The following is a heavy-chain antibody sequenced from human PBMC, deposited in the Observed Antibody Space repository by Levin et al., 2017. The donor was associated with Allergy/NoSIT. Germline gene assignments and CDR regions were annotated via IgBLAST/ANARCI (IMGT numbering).Heavy chain of an antibody. V-gene: IGHV3-30-3*01. CDR2: ISYDGSNK. Sequence: GGSLRLSCAASGFTFSSYAMHWVRQAPGKGLEWVAVISYDGSNKYYADSVKGRFTISRDNSKNTLYLQMNSLRAEDTAVYYCARGEMTTVTLADYWGQGTLVTVSS. D-gene: IGHD4-11*01. CDR3: ARGEMTTVTLADY. CDR1: GFTFSSYA. J-gene: IGHJ4*02.